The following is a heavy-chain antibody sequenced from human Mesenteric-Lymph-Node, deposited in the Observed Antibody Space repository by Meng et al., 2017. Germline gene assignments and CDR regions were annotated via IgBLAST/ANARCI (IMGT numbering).Heavy chain of an antibody. CDR3: ARHQNGGTYPLDY. D-gene: IGHD3-16*02. V-gene: IGHV4-59*08. CDR2: NYYSGST. CDR1: GGSISTYY. Sequence: HVQLQESGPGLVKPSETLSLTCAVSGGSISTYYWSWIRQPPGKGLEWIGNNYYSGSTNYNPSLASRVTISVDSSKNQFSLKLSSVTAADTAVYYCARHQNGGTYPLDYWGQGTLVTVSS. J-gene: IGHJ4*02.